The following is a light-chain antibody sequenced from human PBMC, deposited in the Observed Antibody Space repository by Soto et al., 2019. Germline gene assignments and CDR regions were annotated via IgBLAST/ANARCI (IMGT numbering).Light chain of an antibody. V-gene: IGLV3-21*04. CDR1: NIGDKR. CDR3: QVWDIMTDNYV. J-gene: IGLJ1*01. Sequence: SYELTQPPSVSVAPEKTATITCGGNNIGDKRVHWYRQKPGQAPVLLISYDSDRPSGIPERCSGSNSGNTATLTISRVEAGDEADYYCQVWDIMTDNYVFGGGTKLTVL. CDR2: YDS.